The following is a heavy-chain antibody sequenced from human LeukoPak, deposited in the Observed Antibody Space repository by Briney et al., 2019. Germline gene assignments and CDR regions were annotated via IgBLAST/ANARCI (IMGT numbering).Heavy chain of an antibody. V-gene: IGHV1-2*02. CDR1: GYTFTGYY. J-gene: IGHJ4*02. D-gene: IGHD2-15*01. CDR2: INPNSGGT. Sequence: ASVKVSCKASGYTFTGYYMHWVRQAPGQGLEWMGWINPNSGGTNYAQKFQGRVTMTRDTSISTAYMELSRLRSDDTAVYYCARGSDIVVVAQPYFDYWGQGTLVTVSS. CDR3: ARGSDIVVVAQPYFDY.